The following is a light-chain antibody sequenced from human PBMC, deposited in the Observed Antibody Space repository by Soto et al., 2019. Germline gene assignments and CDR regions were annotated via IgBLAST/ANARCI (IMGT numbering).Light chain of an antibody. V-gene: IGLV2-14*01. Sequence: QSALTQPASVSGSPGQSITISCTGTSSDAGGYDYVSWYQQLPGKAPKLLIYDVNNRPSGVSHRFSGSKSGNTASLTISGLQAEDEADYYCSSYTGSSTFVFGTGTKVTVL. CDR3: SSYTGSSTFV. J-gene: IGLJ1*01. CDR1: SSDAGGYDY. CDR2: DVN.